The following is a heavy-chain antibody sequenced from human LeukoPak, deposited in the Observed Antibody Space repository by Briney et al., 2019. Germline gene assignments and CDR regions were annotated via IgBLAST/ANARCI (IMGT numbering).Heavy chain of an antibody. CDR2: INHSGST. D-gene: IGHD3-9*01. CDR1: GGSFSGYY. Sequence: SETLSLTCAVYGGSFSGYYWSWIRQPPGKGLEWIGEINHSGSTNYNPSLKSRVTISVDTSKNQFSLKLSSVTAADTAVFYCARGGLTGPLGDWGQGTLVTVSS. J-gene: IGHJ4*02. V-gene: IGHV4-34*01. CDR3: ARGGLTGPLGD.